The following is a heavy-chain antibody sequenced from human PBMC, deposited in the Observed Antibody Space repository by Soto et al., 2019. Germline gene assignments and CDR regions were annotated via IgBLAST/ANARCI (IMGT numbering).Heavy chain of an antibody. V-gene: IGHV5-10-1*01. J-gene: IGHJ4*02. CDR3: ERHRKTAMALYYFDY. Sequence: ESLKISCKGCGYSFASYWIIWVRQMPGKGLEWMGRIDPSDSYTNYSPSFQGNVTISADKSISTAYLQWSSLKASDTAMYYCERHRKTAMALYYFDYWGQGTLVTVSS. D-gene: IGHD5-18*01. CDR1: GYSFASYW. CDR2: IDPSDSYT.